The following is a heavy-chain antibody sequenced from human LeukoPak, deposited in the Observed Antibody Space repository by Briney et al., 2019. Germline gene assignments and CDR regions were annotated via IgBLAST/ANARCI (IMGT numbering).Heavy chain of an antibody. V-gene: IGHV4-59*11. D-gene: IGHD5-12*01. Sequence: SETLSLTCAVSGASTDTHYWSWIRQPPGKGLEWIGNIFYRGSTNYNPSLKSRATLSVDTSKSHFSLRLSSVTAADTAIYYCARARSGYDGTRFDYWGQGTLVTVSS. CDR1: GASTDTHY. CDR3: ARARSGYDGTRFDY. J-gene: IGHJ4*02. CDR2: IFYRGST.